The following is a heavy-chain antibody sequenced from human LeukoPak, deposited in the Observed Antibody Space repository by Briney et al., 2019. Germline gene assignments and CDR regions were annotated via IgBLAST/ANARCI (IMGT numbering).Heavy chain of an antibody. Sequence: GGSLRLSCAASGFTFSSYWMSWVRQAPGKGLEWVANIKQDGNEQYYADSVKGRFTISRDNGKTSLDLKMNSLRADDTAVYYCARDTLGEGEDANYAVYYFDYWGQGTVVTVSS. J-gene: IGHJ4*02. D-gene: IGHD4/OR15-4a*01. V-gene: IGHV3-7*01. CDR3: ARDTLGEGEDANYAVYYFDY. CDR1: GFTFSSYW. CDR2: IKQDGNEQ.